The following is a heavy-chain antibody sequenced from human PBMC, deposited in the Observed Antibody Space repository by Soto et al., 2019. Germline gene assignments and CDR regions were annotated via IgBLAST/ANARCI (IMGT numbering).Heavy chain of an antibody. Sequence: PGGSLRLSCAASGFTFSSYDMHWVRQATGKGLEWVSAIGTAGDTYYPGSVKGRFTISRENAKNSLYLQMNSLRAGDTAVYYCARIDYDSSGYALMDVWGQGTTVTVSS. J-gene: IGHJ6*02. CDR1: GFTFSSYD. CDR2: IGTAGDT. CDR3: ARIDYDSSGYALMDV. V-gene: IGHV3-13*01. D-gene: IGHD3-22*01.